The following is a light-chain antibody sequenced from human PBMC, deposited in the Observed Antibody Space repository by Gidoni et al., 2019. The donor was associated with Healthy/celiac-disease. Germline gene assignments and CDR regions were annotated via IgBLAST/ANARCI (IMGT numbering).Light chain of an antibody. Sequence: EIVLTQSPATLSLSPGERATLSCRASQSVSSYLAWYQQKPGQAPRLLIYDASNGATGIPARFSGSGSGTDFTLTISSLEPEDFAVYYCQQRSNWPRTFSQGTKVEIK. J-gene: IGKJ1*01. CDR3: QQRSNWPRT. V-gene: IGKV3-11*01. CDR1: QSVSSY. CDR2: DAS.